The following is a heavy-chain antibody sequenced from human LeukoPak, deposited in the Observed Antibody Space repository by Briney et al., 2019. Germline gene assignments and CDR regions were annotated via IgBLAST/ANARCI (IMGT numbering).Heavy chain of an antibody. CDR1: GGSFSGYY. J-gene: IGHJ4*02. Sequence: PSETLSLTCAVYGGSFSGYYWSWIRQPPGKGLEWIGEINDSGSTNCNPSLKSRVTISVDTSKNQFSLKLSSVNAADTAVYYCPRVIDYDSSGHYLGYWGQGTLVTVSS. V-gene: IGHV4-34*01. CDR2: INDSGST. D-gene: IGHD3-22*01. CDR3: PRVIDYDSSGHYLGY.